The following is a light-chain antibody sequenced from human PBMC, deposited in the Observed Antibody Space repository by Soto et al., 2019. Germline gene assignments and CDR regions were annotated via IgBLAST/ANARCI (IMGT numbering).Light chain of an antibody. V-gene: IGKV1-5*03. J-gene: IGKJ2*01. CDR3: PQYNSYSYT. Sequence: DIQMTQSPSTLSASVGDRVTIACRASQSISSYLAWYQQKPGKAPNLLIYKASNLASGVPSRFTGGGYGTDFTLPINSLQPDDYATYFCPQYNSYSYTFGQGTKLEIK. CDR1: QSISSY. CDR2: KAS.